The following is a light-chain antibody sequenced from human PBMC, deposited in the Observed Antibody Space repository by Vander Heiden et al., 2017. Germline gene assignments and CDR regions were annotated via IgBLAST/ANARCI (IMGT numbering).Light chain of an antibody. CDR1: SSNIGTNT. CDR2: SKN. Sequence: QSVLTQPPSASATPGQRLTISCSGSSSNIGTNTVNWYQHVPGTAPKLLIYSKNQRPSGVPARFSGSKSGTSAYLAISGLQSEDEADYYCSAWDDSLKAVLFGGGTKLTVL. CDR3: SAWDDSLKAVL. J-gene: IGLJ2*01. V-gene: IGLV1-44*01.